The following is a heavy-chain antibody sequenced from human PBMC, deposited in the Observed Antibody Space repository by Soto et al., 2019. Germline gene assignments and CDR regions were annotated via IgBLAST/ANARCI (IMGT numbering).Heavy chain of an antibody. J-gene: IGHJ4*02. CDR3: ARVIPYTYYDFIWGSYSWGYFDY. CDR2: IKQDGSEK. CDR1: GFTFSSYW. V-gene: IGHV3-7*01. Sequence: GGSLRLSCAASGFTFSSYWMSWVRQAPGKGLEWVANIKQDGSEKYYVDSVKGRFTISRDNAKNSLYLQMNSLRAEDTAVYYCARVIPYTYYDFIWGSYSWGYFDYWGQGTLVTVSS. D-gene: IGHD3-16*01.